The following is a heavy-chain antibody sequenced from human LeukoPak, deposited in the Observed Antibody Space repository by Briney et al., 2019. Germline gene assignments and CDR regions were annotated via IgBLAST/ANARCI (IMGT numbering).Heavy chain of an antibody. Sequence: PGGSLRLSCAASGFIFSNYAMSWVRQAPGKGLQWVSAFSGSGGSTYYADSVKGRFTISRDNSRNTLYLQMNSRRAEDTAVYYCARSGLSRFGFWGQGTLVTVSS. CDR1: GFIFSNYA. D-gene: IGHD2/OR15-2a*01. CDR2: FSGSGGST. CDR3: ARSGLSRFGF. V-gene: IGHV3-23*01. J-gene: IGHJ4*02.